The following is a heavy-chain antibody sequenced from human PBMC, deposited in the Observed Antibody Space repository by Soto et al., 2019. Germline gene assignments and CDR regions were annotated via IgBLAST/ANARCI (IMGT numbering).Heavy chain of an antibody. CDR1: GGTFSSYA. J-gene: IGHJ5*02. CDR2: IISIFGTA. CDR3: ARAPVVTAIRGTSRNWFDT. Sequence: SVKVSCKASGGTFSSYAISWVRQAPGQGLEWMGGIISIFGTANYAQKFQGRVTITADESTSTAYMELSSLRSEDTAVYYCARAPVVTAIRGTSRNWFDTWGQGTLVTVSS. V-gene: IGHV1-69*13. D-gene: IGHD2-21*02.